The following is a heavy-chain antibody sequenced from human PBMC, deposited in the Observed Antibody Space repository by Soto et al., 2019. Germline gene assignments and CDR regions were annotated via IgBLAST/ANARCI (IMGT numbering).Heavy chain of an antibody. D-gene: IGHD2-15*01. CDR3: ACLRGKRGSPIDY. V-gene: IGHV4-59*01. CDR1: CDSTSNYY. J-gene: IGHJ4*02. CDR2: ISYSGNT. Sequence: SSETLSLTCIISCDSTSNYYWSWIRQSPGKGLEWIGYISYSGNTNYNPSLKSRVTISVDTSKDQLSLKATSVTAADTAMYYCACLRGKRGSPIDYWGQGTQVTVSS.